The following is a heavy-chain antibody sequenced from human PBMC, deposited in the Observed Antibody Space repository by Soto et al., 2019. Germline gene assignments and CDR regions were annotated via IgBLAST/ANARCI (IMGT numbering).Heavy chain of an antibody. J-gene: IGHJ4*02. D-gene: IGHD3-22*01. CDR1: GFTFSNYA. V-gene: IGHV3-23*01. CDR3: AKEGYYDTSGYPIRYFDY. Sequence: GGSMRLSCAASGFTFSNYAMAWVRQAPGKGLEWVSTITYSGGSRDYADSVKGRFTISRDNSKNTLYLQMNSLRAEDTAVYYCAKEGYYDTSGYPIRYFDYWGQGTLVTVSS. CDR2: ITYSGGSR.